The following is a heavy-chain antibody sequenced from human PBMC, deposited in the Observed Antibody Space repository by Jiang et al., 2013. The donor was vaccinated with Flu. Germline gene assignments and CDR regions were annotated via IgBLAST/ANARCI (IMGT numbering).Heavy chain of an antibody. CDR3: TTQNFDF. V-gene: IGHV3-23*01. CDR1: GFTISDYA. D-gene: IGHD4-11*01. Sequence: EVQLLESGGRLVRPGGSLRLSCAASGFTISDYAMSWFRQAPGKGLEWVSSILNTFGSTYYADSVKGRFVISTDSSKNTLYLQLSSLRAEDTAIYYCTTQNFDFWGQGTLVSVSS. J-gene: IGHJ4*02. CDR2: ILNTFGST.